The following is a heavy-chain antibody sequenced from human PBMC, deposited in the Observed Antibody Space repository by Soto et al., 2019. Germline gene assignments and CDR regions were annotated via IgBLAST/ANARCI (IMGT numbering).Heavy chain of an antibody. CDR2: IIPIFGTA. V-gene: IGHV1-69*01. Sequence: QVQLVQSGAEVKKPGSSVKVSCKASGGTFSSYAISWVRQAPGQGLEWMGGIIPIFGTANYAQKFQGRVTITADESTSPSYMELSSLRSEDTAVYYCASSNIVVVPAAIRNYYYSRMDVWGQGTTVTVSS. J-gene: IGHJ6*02. CDR3: ASSNIVVVPAAIRNYYYSRMDV. D-gene: IGHD2-2*02. CDR1: GGTFSSYA.